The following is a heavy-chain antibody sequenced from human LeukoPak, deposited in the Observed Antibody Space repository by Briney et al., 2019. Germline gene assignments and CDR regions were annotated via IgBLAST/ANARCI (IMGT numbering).Heavy chain of an antibody. J-gene: IGHJ4*02. Sequence: PGGSLRLSCAASGFTFSNAWMSWVRQAPGKGLEWVGRIKSKTDGGTTDYAAPVKGRFTISRDDSKNTLYLQMNSLKTEDTAVYYCTTVSAGNKRYCSGGSCPPFDYWGQGTLVTVSS. CDR1: GFTFSNAW. D-gene: IGHD2-15*01. CDR2: IKSKTDGGTT. CDR3: TTVSAGNKRYCSGGSCPPFDY. V-gene: IGHV3-15*01.